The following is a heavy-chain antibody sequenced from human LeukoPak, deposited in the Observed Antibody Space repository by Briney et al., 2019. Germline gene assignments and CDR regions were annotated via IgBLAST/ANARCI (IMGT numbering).Heavy chain of an antibody. V-gene: IGHV1-8*03. CDR3: ARGVRIRNWARGNYYYMDV. CDR1: GYTFTSYD. Sequence: ASVKVSCKASGYTFTSYDINWVRQATGQGLEWMGWMNPNSGNTGYAQKFQGRVTITRNTSISTAYMELSSLRSEDTAVYYCARGVRIRNWARGNYYYMDVWGKGTTVTVSS. CDR2: MNPNSGNT. J-gene: IGHJ6*03. D-gene: IGHD7-27*01.